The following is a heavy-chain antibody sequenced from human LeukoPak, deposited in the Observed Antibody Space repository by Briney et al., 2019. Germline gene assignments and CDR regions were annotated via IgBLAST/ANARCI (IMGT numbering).Heavy chain of an antibody. CDR1: GFTFSSYS. J-gene: IGHJ6*02. V-gene: IGHV3-21*01. CDR3: ARDCAYGDYACYYYGMDV. D-gene: IGHD4-17*01. CDR2: ISSSSSYI. Sequence: GGSLRLSCAASGFTFSSYSINWVRQAPGKGLEWVSSISSSSSYIYYADSVKGRFTISRDNAKNSLYLQMNSLRAEDTAVYYCARDCAYGDYACYYYGMDVWGQGATVTVSS.